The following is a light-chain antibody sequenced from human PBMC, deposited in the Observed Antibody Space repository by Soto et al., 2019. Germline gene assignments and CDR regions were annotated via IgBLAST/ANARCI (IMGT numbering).Light chain of an antibody. Sequence: DIQLTQSPSFLSASVGDRVTITCRASQGISSYLAWYQQKSGKAPRLLIYSISSLKSGVPSRFSGSGSGTEFTLTISSLQPEDFATYYCQQLYTYPHTFGLGTQLEI. CDR3: QQLYTYPHT. CDR1: QGISSY. CDR2: SIS. V-gene: IGKV1-9*01. J-gene: IGKJ2*01.